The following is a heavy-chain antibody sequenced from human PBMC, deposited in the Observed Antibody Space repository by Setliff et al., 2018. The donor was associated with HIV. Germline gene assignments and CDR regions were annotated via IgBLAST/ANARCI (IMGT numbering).Heavy chain of an antibody. Sequence: PSETLSLTCTVSGGSININNYYWGWIRQPPGKGLEWIGSIYYSGITYYNPSLRSRVTISIDTSKNQFSLKLNSVTAADTAMYYCAREITTAGTLRDYWGQGTLVTVSS. CDR3: AREITTAGTLRDY. J-gene: IGHJ4*02. D-gene: IGHD6-13*01. CDR2: IYYSGIT. CDR1: GGSININNYY. V-gene: IGHV4-39*07.